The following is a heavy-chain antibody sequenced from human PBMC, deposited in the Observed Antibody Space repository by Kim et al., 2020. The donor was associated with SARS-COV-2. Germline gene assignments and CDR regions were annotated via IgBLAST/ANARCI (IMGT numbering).Heavy chain of an antibody. Sequence: KGRFTIYRDNAQNSLYLQMNSLRAEDTAVYYCVRLRYYYESSGAPDYVDYWGQGTLVTVSS. D-gene: IGHD3-22*01. V-gene: IGHV3-11*06. J-gene: IGHJ4*02. CDR3: VRLRYYYESSGAPDYVDY.